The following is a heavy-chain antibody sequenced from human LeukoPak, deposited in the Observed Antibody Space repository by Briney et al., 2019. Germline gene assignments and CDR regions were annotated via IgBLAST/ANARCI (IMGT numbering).Heavy chain of an antibody. CDR2: INPSGGST. V-gene: IGHV1-46*01. D-gene: IGHD3-16*02. Sequence: ASVKVSCKASGYTLTSYYMHWVRQAPGQGLEWMGIINPSGGSTSYAQKFQGRVTMTRDTSTSTVYMELSSLRSEDTAVYYCARAQAMITFGGVIPNFDYWGQGTLVTVSP. J-gene: IGHJ4*02. CDR3: ARAQAMITFGGVIPNFDY. CDR1: GYTLTSYY.